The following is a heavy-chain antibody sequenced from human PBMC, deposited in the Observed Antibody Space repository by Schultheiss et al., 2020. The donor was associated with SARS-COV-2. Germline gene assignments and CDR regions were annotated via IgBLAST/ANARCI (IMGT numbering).Heavy chain of an antibody. CDR1: GFTFSSYW. V-gene: IGHV3-30*07. D-gene: IGHD6-6*01. CDR2: ISYDGSNK. J-gene: IGHJ5*02. CDR3: ARRRYSSSSGWFDP. Sequence: GGSLRLSCAASGFTFSSYWMHWVRQAPGKGLEWVAVISYDGSNKYYADSVKGRFTISRDNAKNSLYLQMNSLRADDTAVYYCARRRYSSSSGWFDPWGQGTLVTVSS.